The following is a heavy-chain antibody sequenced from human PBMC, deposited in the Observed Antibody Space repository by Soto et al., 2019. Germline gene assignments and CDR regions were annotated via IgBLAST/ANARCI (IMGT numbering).Heavy chain of an antibody. J-gene: IGHJ4*02. D-gene: IGHD6-13*01. CDR3: AREIMAADHFDY. CDR2: VHYSGNT. Sequence: TLSLTCTVSGGSIRSGDYYWSWVRQTPERGLEWCGYVHYSGNTFYNPSLKSRATISLDTSRNQFSLNLTSVTAADSAVYYCAREIMAADHFDYWGQGALVTVSS. CDR1: GGSIRSGDYY. V-gene: IGHV4-30-4*01.